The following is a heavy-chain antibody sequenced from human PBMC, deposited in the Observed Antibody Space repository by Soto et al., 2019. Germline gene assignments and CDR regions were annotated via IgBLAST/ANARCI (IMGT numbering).Heavy chain of an antibody. V-gene: IGHV1-18*01. Sequence: ASVKVSCKASGYTFTSYGISWVRQALGQGLEWMGWISAYNGNTNYAQKLQGRVTMTTDTSTSTAYMELRSLRSDDTAVYYCARDWSVVVAAAAAYWGQGTLVTVSS. D-gene: IGHD2-15*01. J-gene: IGHJ4*02. CDR3: ARDWSVVVAAAAAY. CDR2: ISAYNGNT. CDR1: GYTFTSYG.